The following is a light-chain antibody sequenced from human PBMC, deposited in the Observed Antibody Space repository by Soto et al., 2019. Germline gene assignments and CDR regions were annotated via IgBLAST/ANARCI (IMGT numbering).Light chain of an antibody. CDR2: AAT. J-gene: IGKJ4*01. CDR1: QSVSNY. V-gene: IGKV3-11*01. CDR3: QQRSSSLT. Sequence: EIVLSQSPATLSLSPGDRATLSCRASQSVSNYLAWYQQKPRRAPRLLIQAATDRATGIPARFSGSGSGTDFTLTISSLEPEDFAVYYCQQRSSSLTFGGGTKVDIK.